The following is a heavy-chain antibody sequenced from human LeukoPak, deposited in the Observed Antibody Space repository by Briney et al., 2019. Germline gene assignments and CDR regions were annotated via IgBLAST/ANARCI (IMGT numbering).Heavy chain of an antibody. V-gene: IGHV1-69*04. Sequence: SVKVSCKASGGTSSSYAISWVRQAPGQGLECMGRIIPILDIATYAQKFQGRVTITADKSTSTAYMELGSLSSEDTAVYYCARDQGVTDPPPYGLDVWGQGTTVTVSS. CDR2: IIPILDIA. CDR1: GGTSSSYA. CDR3: ARDQGVTDPPPYGLDV. J-gene: IGHJ6*02. D-gene: IGHD3-10*01.